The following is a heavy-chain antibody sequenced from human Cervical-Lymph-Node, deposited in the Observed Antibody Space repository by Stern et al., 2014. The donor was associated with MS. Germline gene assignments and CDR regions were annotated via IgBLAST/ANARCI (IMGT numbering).Heavy chain of an antibody. CDR3: ARDMSDFWSDYGHNWFDP. D-gene: IGHD3-3*01. V-gene: IGHV7-4-1*02. J-gene: IGHJ5*02. CDR2: LNSNTGSP. Sequence: QVQLVESGSGLKKPGASVTVSCKASGYTFTKYLIHWVRQVPGQGLEWVGWLNSNTGSPMYARAFAGRFVFSLDTSVTTAYLQISRLKTEDTAVYYCARDMSDFWSDYGHNWFDPWGQGTLVTVSS. CDR1: GYTFTKYL.